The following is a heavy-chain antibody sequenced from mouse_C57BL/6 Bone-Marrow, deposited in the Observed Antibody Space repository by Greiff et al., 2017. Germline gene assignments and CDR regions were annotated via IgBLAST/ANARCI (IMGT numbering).Heavy chain of an antibody. J-gene: IGHJ2*01. CDR3: ARGGTSFDY. D-gene: IGHD3-3*01. Sequence: QVQLQQSGPELVKPGASVKISCKASGYSFTDYNMNWVKQRPGRGLEWIGRIDPNSGGTKYNEKFKSKATLTVDKPSSTAYMQLSSLTSEDSAVYYCARGGTSFDYWGQGTTLTVSS. V-gene: IGHV1-72*01. CDR1: GYSFTDYN. CDR2: IDPNSGGT.